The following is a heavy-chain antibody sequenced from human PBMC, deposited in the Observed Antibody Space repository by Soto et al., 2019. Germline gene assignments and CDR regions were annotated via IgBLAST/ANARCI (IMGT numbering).Heavy chain of an antibody. CDR1: GFTFSGSA. D-gene: IGHD2-8*01. J-gene: IGHJ6*03. V-gene: IGHV3-73*01. CDR2: IRSKANSYAT. CDR3: TRNKRYCTNGVCYSSTPYYYYYMDV. Sequence: EVQLVESGGGLVQPGGSLKLSCAASGFTFSGSAMHWVRQASGKGLEWVGRIRSKANSYATAYAASVKGRFTISRDDSKNTAYLQMNSLKTEYTAVYYCTRNKRYCTNGVCYSSTPYYYYYMDVWGKGDHGHRLL.